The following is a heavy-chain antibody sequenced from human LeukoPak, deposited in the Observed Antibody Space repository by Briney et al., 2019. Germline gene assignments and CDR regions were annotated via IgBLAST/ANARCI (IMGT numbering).Heavy chain of an antibody. Sequence: SETLSLTCAVYGGSFSDYYWSWIRQPPGKGLEWIGEINHSGDTKYKPSLKSRVTMSVDTSKNQFSLKLSPVTAADTAVYYCARDRSYGPDHWGQGTLVTVSS. D-gene: IGHD5-18*01. CDR3: ARDRSYGPDH. CDR1: GGSFSDYY. V-gene: IGHV4-34*10. CDR2: INHSGDT. J-gene: IGHJ4*02.